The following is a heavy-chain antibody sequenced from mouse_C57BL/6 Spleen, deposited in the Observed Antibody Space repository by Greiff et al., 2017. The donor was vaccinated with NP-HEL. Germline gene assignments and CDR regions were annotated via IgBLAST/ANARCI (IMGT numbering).Heavy chain of an antibody. D-gene: IGHD1-1*01. Sequence: EVQLQQSVAELVRPGASVKLSCTASDFNIKNTYMHWVKQRPEPGLEWIGRIDPANGNTKYAPTFQGKATITADTSSNTAYLQLSSLTSEDTASYYCATSYDGSPWFAYWGQGTLVTVAA. CDR3: ATSYDGSPWFAY. J-gene: IGHJ3*01. V-gene: IGHV14-3*01. CDR2: IDPANGNT. CDR1: DFNIKNTY.